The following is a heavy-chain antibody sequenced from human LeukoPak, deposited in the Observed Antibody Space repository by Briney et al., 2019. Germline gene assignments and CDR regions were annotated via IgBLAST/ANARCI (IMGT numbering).Heavy chain of an antibody. V-gene: IGHV1-8*01. J-gene: IGHJ6*02. D-gene: IGHD3-3*01. CDR1: GYTFTNYD. CDR3: ARDSLSSITIFGVVSYYYYGMDV. Sequence: GASVKVSYKASGYTFTNYDINWVRQATGQGLEWMGWMNPNSGNTGYAQKLQGRVTMTTDTSTSTAYMELRSLRSDDTAVYYCARDSLSSITIFGVVSYYYYGMDVWGQGTTVTVSS. CDR2: MNPNSGNT.